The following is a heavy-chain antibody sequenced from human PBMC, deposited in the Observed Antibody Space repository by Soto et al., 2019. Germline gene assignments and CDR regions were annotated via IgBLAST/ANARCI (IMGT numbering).Heavy chain of an antibody. CDR3: ATQQWLAFYYFDY. CDR2: IYYRGST. Sequence: SETLSLTCTVSSGSISSSDNYWAWIRQPPGKGLEWIGSIYYRGSTYYNPSLESRVTISVDTSKNKVSLKLSSVTAADTAVYYCATQQWLAFYYFDYWGQGTLVTVSS. V-gene: IGHV4-39*01. D-gene: IGHD6-19*01. CDR1: SGSISSSDNY. J-gene: IGHJ4*02.